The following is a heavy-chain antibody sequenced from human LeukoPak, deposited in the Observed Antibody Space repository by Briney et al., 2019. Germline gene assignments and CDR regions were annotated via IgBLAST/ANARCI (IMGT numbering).Heavy chain of an antibody. CDR3: ARGPVQRSGSYYFDY. J-gene: IGHJ4*02. CDR1: GGSFSGYY. Sequence: SETLSLTCAVYGGSFSGYYWSWIRQPPGEGLEWIGEINHSGSTNYNPSLKSRVTISVDTSKNQFSLKLSSVTAADTAVYYCARGPVQRSGSYYFDYWGQGTLVTVSS. D-gene: IGHD1-26*01. CDR2: INHSGST. V-gene: IGHV4-34*01.